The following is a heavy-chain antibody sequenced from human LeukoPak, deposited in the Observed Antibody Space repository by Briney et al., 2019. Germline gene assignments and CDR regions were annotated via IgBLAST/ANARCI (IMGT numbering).Heavy chain of an antibody. Sequence: GGTLRLSCAASGVTLSDHHMDWVRQPPGKGLEWIGRSRNKANSYTTEYAASVKGRFAISRDDSNNSLYLQMNSLKSEDTAVYYCARVRYGGYDFDQWGQGTLVTVS. J-gene: IGHJ4*02. CDR2: SRNKANSYTT. V-gene: IGHV3-72*01. CDR3: ARVRYGGYDFDQ. CDR1: GVTLSDHH. D-gene: IGHD4-17*01.